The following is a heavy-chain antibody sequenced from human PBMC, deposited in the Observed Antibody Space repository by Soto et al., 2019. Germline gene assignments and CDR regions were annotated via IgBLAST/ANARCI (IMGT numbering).Heavy chain of an antibody. J-gene: IGHJ4*02. D-gene: IGHD6-6*01. CDR3: ARVDRQSSSHTGEEKNDY. Sequence: QVQLVESGGGVVQPGRSLRLSCAASGFTFSSYAMHWVRQAPGKGLEWVAVISYDGSNKYYADSVKGRFTISRDNSKNTLYLQMNSLRAEDTAVYYCARVDRQSSSHTGEEKNDYWGQGTLVTVSS. CDR1: GFTFSSYA. CDR2: ISYDGSNK. V-gene: IGHV3-30-3*01.